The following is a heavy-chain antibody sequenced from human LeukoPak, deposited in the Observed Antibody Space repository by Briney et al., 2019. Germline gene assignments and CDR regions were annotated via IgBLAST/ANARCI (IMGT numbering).Heavy chain of an antibody. V-gene: IGHV4-39*01. CDR3: ARSKTGTIYYFDY. CDR1: GGSISSSSYY. D-gene: IGHD1-7*01. J-gene: IGHJ4*02. Sequence: SETLSLTCTVSGGSISSSSYYWGWIRQPPGKGLEWIGSIYYSGSTYYNPSLKSRVTISVDTSKNQFSLKLSSVTAADTALYYCARSKTGTIYYFDYWGQGTLVTVSS. CDR2: IYYSGST.